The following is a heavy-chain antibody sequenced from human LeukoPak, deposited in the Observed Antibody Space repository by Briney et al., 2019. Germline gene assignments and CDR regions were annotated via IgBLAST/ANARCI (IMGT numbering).Heavy chain of an antibody. D-gene: IGHD3-16*01. CDR1: GGSFSGYY. V-gene: IGHV4-34*01. J-gene: IGHJ6*03. CDR2: INHSGST. CDR3: VSSEYVFGGVNYNYNRDV. Sequence: PSETLSLTCAVYGGSFSGYYWSWIRQPPGKGLEWIGEINHSGSTNYNPSLKSRVTISVDTSKNQFSLKLSSVTAADTAVYYCVSSEYVFGGVNYNYNRDVGAKGPTATAPS.